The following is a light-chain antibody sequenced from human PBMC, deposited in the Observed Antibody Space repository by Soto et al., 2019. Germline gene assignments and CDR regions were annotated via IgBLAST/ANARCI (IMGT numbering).Light chain of an antibody. CDR2: GAS. Sequence: EIVMTQSPATLSVSPGERATLSCRASQSVSSNLAWYQQKPGQAPRLLIYGASTRATGIPARFSGSGSGTEFTLTISSLQSEDFEVYYCQKYNNWPYTFGQGTKVDIX. J-gene: IGKJ2*01. V-gene: IGKV3-15*01. CDR1: QSVSSN. CDR3: QKYNNWPYT.